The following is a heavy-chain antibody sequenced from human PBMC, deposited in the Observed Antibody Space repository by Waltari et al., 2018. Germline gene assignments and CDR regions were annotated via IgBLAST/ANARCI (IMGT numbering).Heavy chain of an antibody. J-gene: IGHJ2*01. V-gene: IGHV1-69*02. CDR1: GGTLRSFT. CDR3: ASALIAVAGTLSYWYFDL. CDR2: IIPILGIA. Sequence: QVQLVQSGAEVNKPGSSVKVSCKASGGTLRSFTISWLRPAPGTGLEWMGRIIPILGIANYAQKFQGRVTITADKSTSTAYMELSSLRSEDTAVYYCASALIAVAGTLSYWYFDLWGRGTLVTVSS. D-gene: IGHD6-19*01.